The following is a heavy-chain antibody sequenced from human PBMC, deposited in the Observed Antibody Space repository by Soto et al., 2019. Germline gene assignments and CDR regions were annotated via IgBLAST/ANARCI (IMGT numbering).Heavy chain of an antibody. J-gene: IGHJ5*02. V-gene: IGHV3-74*01. CDR2: INSDGSST. D-gene: IGHD6-13*01. Sequence: AGGSLRLSCAASGFTFSSYWMHWVRQAPGKGLVWVSRINSDGSSTSYADSVKGRFTISRDNAKNTLYLPMNSLSAGDTAVYYCGRDYGSGSWYGSNWFDPWGQGTLVTVSS. CDR1: GFTFSSYW. CDR3: GRDYGSGSWYGSNWFDP.